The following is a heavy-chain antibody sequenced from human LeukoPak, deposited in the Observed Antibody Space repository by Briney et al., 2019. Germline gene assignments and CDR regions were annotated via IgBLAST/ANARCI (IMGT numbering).Heavy chain of an antibody. J-gene: IGHJ4*02. CDR1: GGSISRSNYY. CDR2: MYYSGST. CDR3: ARVGTYGSGSYLSWLDY. D-gene: IGHD3-10*01. V-gene: IGHV4-39*07. Sequence: SETLSLTCTVSGGSISRSNYYWGWIRQPPGKGLEWIGSMYYSGSTYYNPSLKSRVAISVDTSKNQFSLKLSSVTAADTAVYYCARVGTYGSGSYLSWLDYWGQGTLVTVSS.